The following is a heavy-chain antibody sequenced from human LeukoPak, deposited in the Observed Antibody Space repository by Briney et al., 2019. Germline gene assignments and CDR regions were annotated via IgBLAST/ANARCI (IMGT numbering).Heavy chain of an antibody. CDR2: ISRSGGST. V-gene: IGHV3-23*01. J-gene: IGHJ4*02. CDR1: GFTFSSYA. D-gene: IGHD6-13*01. CDR3: ASASSWYNYFDY. Sequence: GGSLRLSCAASGFTFSSYAMSWVRQAPGKGLEWVSAISRSGGSTYYADSVKGRFTISRDNSKNTLYLQMNSLRADDTAVYYRASASSWYNYFDYWGQGTLVTVSS.